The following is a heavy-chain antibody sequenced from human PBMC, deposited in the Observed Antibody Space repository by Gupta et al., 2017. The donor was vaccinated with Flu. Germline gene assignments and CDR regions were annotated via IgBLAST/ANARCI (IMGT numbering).Heavy chain of an antibody. J-gene: IGHJ4*02. CDR3: VRNRGWQQFDY. Sequence: EEQLVESGGGLVQPGGSLRLSCAASGFTFRSYWMDWVRQATGKGLEWVANIAADDSVKNYADSVKGRFTISRDDAKNSLYLQMNSLRAEDTAVYYCVRNRGWQQFDYWGQGALVTVSS. CDR1: GFTFRSYW. CDR2: IAADDSVK. D-gene: IGHD5-24*01. V-gene: IGHV3-7*01.